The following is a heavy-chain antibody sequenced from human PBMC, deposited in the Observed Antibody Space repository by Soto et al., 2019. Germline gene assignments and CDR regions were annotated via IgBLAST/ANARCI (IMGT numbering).Heavy chain of an antibody. V-gene: IGHV4-39*01. CDR1: GGSISSSSYY. Sequence: PSETLSLTCTVSGGSISSSSYYWGWIRQPPGKGLEWIGSIYYSGSTYYNPSLKSRVTISVDTSKNQFSLKLSSVTAADTAVYYCARHIAAGYSSSSGFDYWGQGTLVTAPQ. CDR2: IYYSGST. CDR3: ARHIAAGYSSSSGFDY. J-gene: IGHJ4*02. D-gene: IGHD6-6*01.